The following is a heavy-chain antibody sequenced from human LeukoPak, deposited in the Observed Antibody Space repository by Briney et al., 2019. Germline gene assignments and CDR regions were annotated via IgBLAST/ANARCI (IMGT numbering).Heavy chain of an antibody. Sequence: GESLKISCKGSGYSFTSYWIGWVRQMPGKGLEWMGIIYPGDSDTRYSPSFQGQVTISADKSISTAYLQWSSLKASDTAMYYCARHNHYYDSSGYYPGTDFDYWGQGTLLTVSS. V-gene: IGHV5-51*01. J-gene: IGHJ4*02. D-gene: IGHD3-22*01. CDR1: GYSFTSYW. CDR2: IYPGDSDT. CDR3: ARHNHYYDSSGYYPGTDFDY.